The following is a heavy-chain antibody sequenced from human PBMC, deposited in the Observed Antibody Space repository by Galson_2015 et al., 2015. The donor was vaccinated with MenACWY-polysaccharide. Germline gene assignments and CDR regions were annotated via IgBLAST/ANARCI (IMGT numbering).Heavy chain of an antibody. CDR3: ASFEWELLPQPIENLDY. Sequence: SLRLSCAASGFTFSSYGMHWVRQAPGKGLEWVAVISYDGSNKYYADSVKGRFTISRDNSKNTLYLQMNSLRAEDTAVYYCASFEWELLPQPIENLDYWGQGTLVTVSS. V-gene: IGHV3-30*03. CDR1: GFTFSSYG. CDR2: ISYDGSNK. D-gene: IGHD1-26*01. J-gene: IGHJ4*02.